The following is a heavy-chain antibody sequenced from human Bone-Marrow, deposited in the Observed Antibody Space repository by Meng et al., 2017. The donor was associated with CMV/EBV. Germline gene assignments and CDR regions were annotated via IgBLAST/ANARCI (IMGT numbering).Heavy chain of an antibody. V-gene: IGHV3-48*03. Sequence: GGSLRLSCAASGFTFSSYEMNWVRQAPGKGLEWVSYISSSGSTIYYADSVKGRFTISRDNAKNSLYLQMNSLRAEDTAVYYCASLGYCSSTSCYFGSWFDPWGQRTLVTSSS. CDR1: GFTFSSYE. CDR3: ASLGYCSSTSCYFGSWFDP. J-gene: IGHJ5*02. D-gene: IGHD2-2*01. CDR2: ISSSGSTI.